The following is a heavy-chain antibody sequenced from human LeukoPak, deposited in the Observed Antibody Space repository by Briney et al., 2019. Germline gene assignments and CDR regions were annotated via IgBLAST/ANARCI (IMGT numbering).Heavy chain of an antibody. J-gene: IGHJ4*02. D-gene: IGHD6-19*01. Sequence: PGGSLRLSCAASGFIFSNYGMPWVRQAPGKGLEWVAVVWYDGSNKYYADSVKGRFTISRDNSKNMPYLQMNSLRAEDTAVYYCARELSSGWLDYWGQGTLVTVSS. V-gene: IGHV3-33*01. CDR3: ARELSSGWLDY. CDR1: GFIFSNYG. CDR2: VWYDGSNK.